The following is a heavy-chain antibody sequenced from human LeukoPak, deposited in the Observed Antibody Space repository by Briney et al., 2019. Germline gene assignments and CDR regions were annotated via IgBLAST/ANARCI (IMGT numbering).Heavy chain of an antibody. CDR3: ASYYYDSSGYTFYYYYGMDV. CDR1: GGTFSSYA. CDR2: INPNSGGT. D-gene: IGHD3-22*01. J-gene: IGHJ6*02. V-gene: IGHV1-2*02. Sequence: ASVKVSCKASGGTFSSYAISWVRQALGQGLEWMGWINPNSGGTNYTQKFQGRVTMTRDTSISTAYMELSRLRSDDTAVYYCASYYYDSSGYTFYYYYGMDVWGQGTTVTVSS.